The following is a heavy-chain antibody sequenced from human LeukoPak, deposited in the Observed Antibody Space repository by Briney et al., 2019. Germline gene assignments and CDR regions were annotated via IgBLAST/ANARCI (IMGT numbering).Heavy chain of an antibody. CDR2: IIPILGIA. J-gene: IGHJ4*02. D-gene: IGHD2-2*01. CDR3: AKLEVPAARRFDY. V-gene: IGHV1-69*04. CDR1: GGTFSSYA. Sequence: GASVKVSCKASGGTFSSYAISWVRQAPGQGLEWMGRIIPILGIANYAQKFQGRVTITADKSTSTAYMELSSLRSEDTAVYYCAKLEVPAARRFDYWGQGTLVTVSS.